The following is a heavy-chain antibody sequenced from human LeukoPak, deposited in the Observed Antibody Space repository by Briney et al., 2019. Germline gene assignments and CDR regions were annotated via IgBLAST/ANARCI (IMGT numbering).Heavy chain of an antibody. CDR1: GGSISSYY. J-gene: IGHJ6*02. CDR2: IYYSGST. Sequence: SETLSLTCTVSGGSISSYYWSWIRQPPGKGLEWIGYIYYSGSTNYNPSLKSRVTISVDTSKNQFSLKLSSVTAADTAVYYCARGGCTNGVCYREFSYYYGMDDWGQGTTVTVSS. D-gene: IGHD2-8*01. V-gene: IGHV4-59*01. CDR3: ARGGCTNGVCYREFSYYYGMDD.